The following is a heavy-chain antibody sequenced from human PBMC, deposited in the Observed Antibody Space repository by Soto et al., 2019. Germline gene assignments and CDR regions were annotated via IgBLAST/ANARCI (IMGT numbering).Heavy chain of an antibody. CDR1: GGSFSGYY. J-gene: IGHJ6*03. V-gene: IGHV4-34*01. Sequence: SETLSLTCAVYGGSFSGYYWSWVRQPPGKGLEWIGSIYYSGSTYYNPSLKSRVTISVDTSKNQFPLKLSSVTAADTAVYYCARIYYYYYMDVWGKGTTVTVSS. CDR3: ARIYYYYYMDV. CDR2: IYYSGST.